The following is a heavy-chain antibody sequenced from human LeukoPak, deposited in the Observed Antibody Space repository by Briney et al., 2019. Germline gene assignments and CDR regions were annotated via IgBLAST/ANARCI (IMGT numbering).Heavy chain of an antibody. J-gene: IGHJ4*02. CDR2: ISYDGSYK. CDR3: GKERWGYCSSAGCPLFDS. V-gene: IGHV3-30*18. D-gene: IGHD2-2*01. Sequence: GGSLRLSCAASGFTFSSFGMHWVRQAPGKGLEWVAVISYDGSYKNYADSVQGRFSISRDNPKNTLYLQMNTLGAEDTAVYYCGKERWGYCSSAGCPLFDSWGQGTLITVSS. CDR1: GFTFSSFG.